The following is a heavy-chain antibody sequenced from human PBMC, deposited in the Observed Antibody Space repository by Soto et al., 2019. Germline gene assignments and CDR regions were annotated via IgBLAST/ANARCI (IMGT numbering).Heavy chain of an antibody. CDR1: GFTFSSYC. CDR3: ASIPDYYYGMDV. V-gene: IGHV3-74*01. J-gene: IGHJ6*02. Sequence: PXVSLRLSCAASGFTFSSYCMHWVRQAPGKGLVWVSRINSDGSSTSYADSVKGRFTISRDNAKNTLYLQMNSLRVEDTAVYYCASIPDYYYGMDVWGQGTTVTVSS. CDR2: INSDGSST.